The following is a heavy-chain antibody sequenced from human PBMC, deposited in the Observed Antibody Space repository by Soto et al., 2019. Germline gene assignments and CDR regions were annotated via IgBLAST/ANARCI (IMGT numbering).Heavy chain of an antibody. D-gene: IGHD6-6*01. CDR1: GYSFTSLD. V-gene: IGHV1-8*01. CDR2: MQPSSGRT. Sequence: QVQLVQSGAEVREPGASVKVSCKASGYSFTSLDINWVRQTTGQGLEWMGWMQPSSGRTGYAQKFQGRVTMTRDTSINTAYMELSSLTSDDTAFYYCARVVPAGVDYWGQGTLVTVSS. J-gene: IGHJ4*02. CDR3: ARVVPAGVDY.